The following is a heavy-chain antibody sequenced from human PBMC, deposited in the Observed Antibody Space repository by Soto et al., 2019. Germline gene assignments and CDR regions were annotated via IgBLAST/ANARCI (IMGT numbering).Heavy chain of an antibody. Sequence: SVKVSCKSSGGTFSSYAISWVRQAPGLGLEWMGGIIPIFGTANYAQKFQGRVTITADESTSTAYMELSSLRSEDTAVYYCARGSILTGYNYYYYGMDVWGQGTTVTVSS. J-gene: IGHJ6*02. CDR1: GGTFSSYA. V-gene: IGHV1-69*13. D-gene: IGHD3-9*01. CDR2: IIPIFGTA. CDR3: ARGSILTGYNYYYYGMDV.